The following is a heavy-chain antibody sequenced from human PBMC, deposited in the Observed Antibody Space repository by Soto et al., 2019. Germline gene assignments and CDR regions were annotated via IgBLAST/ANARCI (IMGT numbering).Heavy chain of an antibody. J-gene: IGHJ4*02. V-gene: IGHV3-7*03. Sequence: EVQLVESGGGLVQPGGSLRLSCAASGFTFSSYWMSWVRQAPGKGLEWVANIKQDGSEKYYVDSVKGRFTISRDNAKNSLYLQMNSLRAEDTAVYYCARKSGSYYPVATTYYFDYWGQGTLVTVSS. CDR2: IKQDGSEK. D-gene: IGHD1-26*01. CDR1: GFTFSSYW. CDR3: ARKSGSYYPVATTYYFDY.